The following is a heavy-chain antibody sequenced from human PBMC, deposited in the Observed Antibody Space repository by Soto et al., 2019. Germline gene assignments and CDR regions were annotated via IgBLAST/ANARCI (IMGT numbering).Heavy chain of an antibody. CDR3: ARDGPIAAAGNNWFDP. Sequence: QVQLVESGGDEVQPGRSLRLSCTASGFTFSTYTMHWVRQSPGKGLEWLAFISDDGDNRYYAESVRGRFTISRDNSKNTLYLQMDSLRPEDTAVYYCARDGPIAAAGNNWFDPWGQGTLVTVSS. CDR2: ISDDGDNR. J-gene: IGHJ5*02. D-gene: IGHD6-13*01. V-gene: IGHV3-30-3*01. CDR1: GFTFSTYT.